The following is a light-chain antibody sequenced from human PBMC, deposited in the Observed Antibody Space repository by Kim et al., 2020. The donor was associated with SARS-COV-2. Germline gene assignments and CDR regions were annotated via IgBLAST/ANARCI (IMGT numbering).Light chain of an antibody. CDR3: QQYGSSPPYT. J-gene: IGKJ2*01. CDR1: QSVSSSY. V-gene: IGKV3-20*01. Sequence: EIVLTQSPGTLSLSPGERATLSCRASQSVSSSYLAWYQHKPGQAPRLLMYGASSRATGIPDRFSGSGSGTDFTLTISRLEPEDFAVYYCQQYGSSPPYTFGQGTKLEI. CDR2: GAS.